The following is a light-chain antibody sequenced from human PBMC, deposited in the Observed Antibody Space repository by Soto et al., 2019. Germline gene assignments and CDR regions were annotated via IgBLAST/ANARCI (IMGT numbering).Light chain of an antibody. CDR1: QSVLHSSNNKNY. Sequence: IVRTQSVDSLSVSLGERATINCKSSQSVLHSSNNKNYLAWYQQKPGQPPKLLIYWASTRESGVPDRFSGSGSGTDFTLTISSLQAEDVAVYYCQQYYITPPTFGQGTKVDIK. V-gene: IGKV4-1*01. CDR3: QQYYITPPT. J-gene: IGKJ1*01. CDR2: WAS.